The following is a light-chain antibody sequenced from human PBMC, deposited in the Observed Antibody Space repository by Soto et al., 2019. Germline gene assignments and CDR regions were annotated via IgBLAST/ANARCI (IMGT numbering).Light chain of an antibody. CDR3: QQYENLPT. CDR2: DAS. Sequence: DIQMTQCPSSLPASVGGRVTITCQASQNIKNYLTWHQQKPGSAPQLLIYDASNLEAGVPSRLRGSGSGTDFTFTISRLQPEDIATYYCQQYENLPTFGQGTRLDIK. J-gene: IGKJ5*01. V-gene: IGKV1-33*01. CDR1: QNIKNY.